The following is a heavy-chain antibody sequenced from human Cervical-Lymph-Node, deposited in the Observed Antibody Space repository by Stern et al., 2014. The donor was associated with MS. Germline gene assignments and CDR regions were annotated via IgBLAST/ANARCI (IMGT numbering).Heavy chain of an antibody. V-gene: IGHV3-30*18. CDR3: AKDGSGSSFDY. D-gene: IGHD1-26*01. CDR1: GFTFSSYG. CDR2: ISYDGSNK. Sequence: AQLVEPGGGVVQPGRSLRLSCAASGFTFSSYGMHWVRQAPGKGLEWVAVISYDGSNKYYADSVKGRFTISRDNSKNTLYLQMNSLRAEDTAVYYCAKDGSGSSFDYWGQGTLVTVSS. J-gene: IGHJ4*02.